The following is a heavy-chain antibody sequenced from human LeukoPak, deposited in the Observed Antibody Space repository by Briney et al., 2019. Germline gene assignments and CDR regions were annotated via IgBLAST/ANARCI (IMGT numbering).Heavy chain of an antibody. D-gene: IGHD3-3*01. CDR2: IYTSGST. V-gene: IGHV4-4*07. J-gene: IGHJ6*03. CDR3: ARERGIRSGYNYYYYYYMDV. Sequence: GSLRLSCAASGFTFSDYYMSWIRQPAGKGLEWIGRIYTSGSTNYNPSLKSRVTMSVDTSKNQFSLKLSSVTAADTAVYYCARERGIRSGYNYYYYYYMDVWGKGTTVTVSS. CDR1: GFTFSDYY.